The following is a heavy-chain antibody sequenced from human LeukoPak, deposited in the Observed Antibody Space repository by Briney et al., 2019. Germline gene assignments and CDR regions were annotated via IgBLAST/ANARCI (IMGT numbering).Heavy chain of an antibody. Sequence: PSETLSLTCTVSGGSISSYYWSWIRQPPGKGLECIGYIYYSGSTNYNPSLKSRVTISVDTSKNQFSLKLSSVTAADTAVYYCARAYGSGSYYKVGYYFDYWGQGTLVTVSS. D-gene: IGHD3-10*01. CDR1: GGSISSYY. V-gene: IGHV4-59*08. CDR2: IYYSGST. CDR3: ARAYGSGSYYKVGYYFDY. J-gene: IGHJ4*02.